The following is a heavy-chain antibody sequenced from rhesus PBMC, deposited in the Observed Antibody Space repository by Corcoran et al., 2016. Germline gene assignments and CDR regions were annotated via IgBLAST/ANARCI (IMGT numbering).Heavy chain of an antibody. CDR1: GYTFTDYY. J-gene: IGHJ3*01. V-gene: IGHV1-111*02. CDR2: VDPEDGEA. Sequence: EVQLVQSGAEVKKPGASVKISCKASGYTFTDYYLHWVRPATGKGLEWMGRVDPEDGEAIHAQKVQDRVTITADTATDTAYMELSSLRSEDTAVYYCATGGAAGNRVAGDAFDFWGQGLRVTVSS. CDR3: ATGGAAGNRVAGDAFDF. D-gene: IGHD6-31*01.